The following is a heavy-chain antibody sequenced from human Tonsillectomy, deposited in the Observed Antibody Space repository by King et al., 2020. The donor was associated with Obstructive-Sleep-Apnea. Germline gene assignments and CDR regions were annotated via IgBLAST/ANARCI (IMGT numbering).Heavy chain of an antibody. D-gene: IGHD5-12*01. CDR2: MYYSGNT. CDR3: ARHRGVEDYGGYGDYFDY. Sequence: QLQESGPGLVKPSETLSLTCTVSGGSISNYYWSWIRQPPGKGLEWIGYMYYSGNTNFNPSLKSRVTISADTSKIQFSPRLSSVTAADTAVYYCARHRGVEDYGGYGDYFDYWGQGTLVTVSS. CDR1: GGSISNYY. J-gene: IGHJ4*02. V-gene: IGHV4-59*08.